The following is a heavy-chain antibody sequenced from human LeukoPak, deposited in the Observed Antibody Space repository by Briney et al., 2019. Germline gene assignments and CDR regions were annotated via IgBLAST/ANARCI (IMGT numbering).Heavy chain of an antibody. D-gene: IGHD2-15*01. Sequence: SETLSLTCTVSGGSITSRSNYWGWIRQPPGKGLEWVGSINYSGSAYYNPSLKSRVTISVDTSKNQFSLKLSSVAAAATAVYSCASYPGWSNYYFDYWGQGTMVSVPS. CDR1: GGSITSRSNY. CDR3: ASYPGWSNYYFDY. CDR2: INYSGSA. J-gene: IGHJ4*02. V-gene: IGHV4-39*07.